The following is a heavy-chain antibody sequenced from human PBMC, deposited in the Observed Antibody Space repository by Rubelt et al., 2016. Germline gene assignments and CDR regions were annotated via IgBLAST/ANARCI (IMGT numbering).Heavy chain of an antibody. Sequence: EVQLVESGGGLVKPGGSLRLSCATSGFTFTSYSMIWVRQAPRKGLEWVSSISSGSDHVFYADSLMCHFTSSRDNAKASVYLQMNSLRAEDTAIYYCATWELGTSPCWGQGTLVSVSS. CDR2: ISSGSDHV. CDR3: ATWELGTSPC. J-gene: IGHJ4*02. V-gene: IGHV3-21*02. D-gene: IGHD3-10*01. CDR1: GFTFTSYS.